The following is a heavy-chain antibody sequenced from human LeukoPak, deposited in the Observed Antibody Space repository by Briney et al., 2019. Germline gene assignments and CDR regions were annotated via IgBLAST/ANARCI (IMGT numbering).Heavy chain of an antibody. CDR2: IYYSGST. CDR3: ARGANYDFWSGPVFDY. V-gene: IGHV4-59*01. CDR1: GGSISSYY. Sequence: PSETLSLTCTVSGGSISSYYWSWIRQPPGKGLEWIGYIYYSGSTNYNPSLKSRVTISVDTSKNQFSLKPSSVTAADTAVYYCARGANYDFWSGPVFDYWGQGTLVTVSS. J-gene: IGHJ4*02. D-gene: IGHD3-3*01.